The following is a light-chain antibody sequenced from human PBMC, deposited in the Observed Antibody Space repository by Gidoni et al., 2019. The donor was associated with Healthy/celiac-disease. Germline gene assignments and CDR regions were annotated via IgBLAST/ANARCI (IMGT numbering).Light chain of an antibody. CDR1: QSVSSY. V-gene: IGKV3-11*01. CDR3: QQRSNWPPGTIT. Sequence: EIVLTQSPATLSLSPGESATLSCRASQSVSSYLAWYQQKPGQAPRLLIYDASNRATGVPARFSGSGSGTDFTLTISSLEPEEFAVYYCQQRSNWPPGTITFGQGTRLEIK. J-gene: IGKJ5*01. CDR2: DAS.